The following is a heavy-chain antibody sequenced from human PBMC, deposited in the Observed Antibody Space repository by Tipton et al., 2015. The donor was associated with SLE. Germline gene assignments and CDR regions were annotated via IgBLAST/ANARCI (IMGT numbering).Heavy chain of an antibody. D-gene: IGHD6-13*01. CDR2: ISSSGTTV. CDR3: ARDRGSSWFFFDY. J-gene: IGHJ4*02. CDR1: GLTFSNHA. V-gene: IGHV3-11*04. Sequence: SLRLSCAASGLTFSNHAMSWVRQAPGKGLEWVSFISSSGTTVYYADSVKGRFSISRDNSKNTLYLQMNSLRAEDTAVYYCARDRGSSWFFFDYWGQGTLVTVSS.